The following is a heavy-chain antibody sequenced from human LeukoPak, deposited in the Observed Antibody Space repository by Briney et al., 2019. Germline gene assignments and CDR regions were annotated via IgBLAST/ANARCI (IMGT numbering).Heavy chain of an antibody. J-gene: IGHJ4*02. D-gene: IGHD3-3*01. V-gene: IGHV4-38-2*02. CDR1: GYSISSGYY. Sequence: SSETLSLTCTVSGYSISSGYYWGWIRQPPGKGLEWIGSIYHSGSTYYNPSLKSRVTISVDTSKNQFSLKLSSVTAADTAVYYCAGTIFGVVINWFDYWGQGTLVTVSS. CDR3: AGTIFGVVINWFDY. CDR2: IYHSGST.